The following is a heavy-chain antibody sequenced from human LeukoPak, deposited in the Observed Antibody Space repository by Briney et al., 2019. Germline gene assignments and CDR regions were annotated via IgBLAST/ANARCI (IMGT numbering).Heavy chain of an antibody. J-gene: IGHJ6*03. CDR2: ISAYNGNT. D-gene: IGHD3-3*01. V-gene: IGHV1-18*01. Sequence: ASAKVSCKASGYTFTSYGISWVRQAPGQGLEWMGWISAYNGNTNYAQKLQGRVTMTTDTSTSTAYMELRSLRSDDTAVYYCARDLEYWSGSYFYYMDVWGKGTTVTVSS. CDR1: GYTFTSYG. CDR3: ARDLEYWSGSYFYYMDV.